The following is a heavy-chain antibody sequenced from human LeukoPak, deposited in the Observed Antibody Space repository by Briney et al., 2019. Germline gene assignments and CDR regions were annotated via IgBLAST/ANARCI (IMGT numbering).Heavy chain of an antibody. V-gene: IGHV4-30-4*01. D-gene: IGHD6-13*01. CDR3: ARVVAAAGTPDY. Sequence: PSQTLSLTCTVSGGSISSGDYYWSWIRQPPGKGLEWIGYIYYSGSTYYNPSFKSRVTISVDTSKNQLSLKLSSVTAADTAVYYCARVVAAAGTPDYWGQGTLVTVSS. CDR1: GGSISSGDYY. J-gene: IGHJ4*02. CDR2: IYYSGST.